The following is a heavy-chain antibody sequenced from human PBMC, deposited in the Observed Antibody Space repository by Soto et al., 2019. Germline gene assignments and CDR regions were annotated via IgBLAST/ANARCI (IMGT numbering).Heavy chain of an antibody. D-gene: IGHD3-9*01. CDR3: AKDPYDSLTGYNNWFDP. Sequence: TGGSLRLSCVASGFTFSNYWMSWVRQTPGKRPGWVANIKQDGSERYYVDSVKGRFTISRDNANNKVYLQMNSLRPEDTAVYYCAKDPYDSLTGYNNWFDPWGQGTLVTVSS. CDR1: GFTFSNYW. J-gene: IGHJ5*02. CDR2: IKQDGSER. V-gene: IGHV3-7*05.